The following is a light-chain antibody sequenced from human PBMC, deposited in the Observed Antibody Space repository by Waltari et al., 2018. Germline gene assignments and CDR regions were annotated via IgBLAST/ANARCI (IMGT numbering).Light chain of an antibody. V-gene: IGKV1-8*01. CDR1: QGISSY. Sequence: AIRMTQSPSSLSASTGDRVTITCRASQGISSYLAWYQQKPGKAPKLLCYAASTLHNGVPSRFSGSGSGTDFTLTISCLQSEDFATYYCQQYYSYPRTFGQGTKVEIK. CDR3: QQYYSYPRT. J-gene: IGKJ1*01. CDR2: AAS.